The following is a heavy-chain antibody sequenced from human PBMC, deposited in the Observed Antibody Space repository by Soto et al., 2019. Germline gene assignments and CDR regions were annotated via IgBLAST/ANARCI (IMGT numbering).Heavy chain of an antibody. Sequence: EVQLVESGGGLVQPGESLRLSCAASGFTFSNFWMHWVRQVPGKGLVWLSRINSDGSSTNYADSVKGRFTISRDNAKNTLYLQMNSLRAEDTAMYFCVRGGLRSGWYATRSYWYFDLWGRGTLVTVSS. D-gene: IGHD6-19*01. CDR1: GFTFSNFW. J-gene: IGHJ2*01. V-gene: IGHV3-74*01. CDR3: VRGGLRSGWYATRSYWYFDL. CDR2: INSDGSST.